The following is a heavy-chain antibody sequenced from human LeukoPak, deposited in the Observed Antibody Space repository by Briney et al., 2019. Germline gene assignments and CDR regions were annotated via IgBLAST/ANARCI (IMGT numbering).Heavy chain of an antibody. CDR1: GYTFSGYY. J-gene: IGHJ3*02. V-gene: IGHV1-18*04. CDR2: ISAYNGNT. Sequence: ASVKVSCKASGYTFSGYYMHWMRQAPGQGLEWMGWISAYNGNTNYAQKLQGRVTMTTDTSTSTAYMELRSLRSDDTAVYYCARGKHIVATTVLEPDAFDIWGQGTMVTVSS. CDR3: ARGKHIVATTVLEPDAFDI. D-gene: IGHD5-12*01.